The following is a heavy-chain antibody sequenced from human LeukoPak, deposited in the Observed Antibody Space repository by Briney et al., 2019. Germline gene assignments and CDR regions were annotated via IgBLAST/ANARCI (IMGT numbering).Heavy chain of an antibody. CDR1: GYTFTSYD. J-gene: IGHJ2*01. Sequence: ASVKVSCKASGYTFTSYDINWVRQATGQGLEWMGWMNPNSGNTGYAQKFQGRATMTTDTSTSTAYMELRSLRSDDTAVYYCARDGTVGATGYFDLWGRGTLVTVSS. V-gene: IGHV1-8*01. D-gene: IGHD1-26*01. CDR2: MNPNSGNT. CDR3: ARDGTVGATGYFDL.